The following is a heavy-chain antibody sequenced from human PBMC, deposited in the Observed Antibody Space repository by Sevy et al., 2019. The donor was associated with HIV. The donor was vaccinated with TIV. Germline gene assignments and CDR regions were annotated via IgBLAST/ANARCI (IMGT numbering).Heavy chain of an antibody. V-gene: IGHV1-2*06. D-gene: IGHD5-12*01. CDR2: INPNSGGT. J-gene: IGHJ3*02. CDR3: ARGIVDGLAFDI. CDR1: GYTFTGYY. Sequence: ASVKVSCKASGYTFTGYYMHWVRQAPGQGLEWMGRINPNSGGTNYAQKFQGRVTMTRDTSISTAYMERSRLRSDDTAVYYCARGIVDGLAFDIWAKGQWSPSPQ.